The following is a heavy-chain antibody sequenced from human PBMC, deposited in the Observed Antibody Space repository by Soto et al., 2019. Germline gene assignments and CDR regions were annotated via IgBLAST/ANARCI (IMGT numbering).Heavy chain of an antibody. J-gene: IGHJ4*02. CDR3: ARRLGSAADY. CDR2: IYYSGST. V-gene: IGHV4-59*08. D-gene: IGHD2-15*01. Sequence: QVQLQESGPGLVKPSETLSLTCTVSGGSISSYYWSWIRQPPGKGLEWIGYIYYSGSTNYNPSLKTRVTISVDTSKNQFSLKLSSVTAADTAVYYCARRLGSAADYWGQGTLVTVSS. CDR1: GGSISSYY.